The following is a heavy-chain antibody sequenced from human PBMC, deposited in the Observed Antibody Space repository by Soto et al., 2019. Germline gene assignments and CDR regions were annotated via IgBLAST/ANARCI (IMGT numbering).Heavy chain of an antibody. Sequence: SETLSLTCTVSGGSISSSSYYWGWIRQPPGKGQEWIGKIYYSGSTNYNPSLKSRVTISVDTSKNQFSLKLSSVTAADTAVYYCARTTVTPHDAFDIWGQGTMVTVSS. CDR1: GGSISSSSYY. V-gene: IGHV4-39*07. CDR2: IYYSGST. J-gene: IGHJ3*02. D-gene: IGHD4-17*01. CDR3: ARTTVTPHDAFDI.